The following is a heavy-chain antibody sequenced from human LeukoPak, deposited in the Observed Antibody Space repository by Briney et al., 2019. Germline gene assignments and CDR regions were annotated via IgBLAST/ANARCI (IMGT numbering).Heavy chain of an antibody. Sequence: SVKVSCKASGGTFSSYAISWVRQAPGQGLERMGGIIPIFGTANYAQKFQGRVTITADESTSTAYMELSSLRSEDTAVYYCARAPPEGYYYGSGSFPLDYWGQGTLVTVSS. V-gene: IGHV1-69*13. CDR2: IIPIFGTA. CDR3: ARAPPEGYYYGSGSFPLDY. J-gene: IGHJ4*02. CDR1: GGTFSSYA. D-gene: IGHD3-10*01.